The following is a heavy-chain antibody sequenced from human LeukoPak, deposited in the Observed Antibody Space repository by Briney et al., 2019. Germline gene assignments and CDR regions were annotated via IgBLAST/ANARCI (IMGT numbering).Heavy chain of an antibody. J-gene: IGHJ6*02. CDR1: EFSFSDYW. CDR3: ARLRYGPYGMDV. CDR2: INSDGSST. V-gene: IGHV3-74*01. Sequence: GGSLRLSCVVSEFSFSDYWMHWVRQPPGKGLVWVSRINSDGSSTNYADSAKGRFTISRDNAKNTLYLQMNSLRVEDTAVYYCARLRYGPYGMDVWGQGTTVTVSS. D-gene: IGHD3-16*02.